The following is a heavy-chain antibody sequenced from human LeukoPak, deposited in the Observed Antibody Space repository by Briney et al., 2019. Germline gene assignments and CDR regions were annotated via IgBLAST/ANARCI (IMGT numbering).Heavy chain of an antibody. CDR3: ATGYGDYGGAY. J-gene: IGHJ4*02. CDR1: GYTFTDYY. D-gene: IGHD4-17*01. V-gene: IGHV1-69-2*01. Sequence: GASVKVSCKVSGYTFTDYYMHWVQQAPGKGLEWMGLVDPEDGESIYAEKFQGRVTITADTSTDTAYMELSSLRFDDTAVYYCATGYGDYGGAYWGQGTLVTVSS. CDR2: VDPEDGES.